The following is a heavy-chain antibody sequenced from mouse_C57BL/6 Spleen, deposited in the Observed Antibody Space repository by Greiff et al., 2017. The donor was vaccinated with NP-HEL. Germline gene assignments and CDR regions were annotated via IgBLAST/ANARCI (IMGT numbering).Heavy chain of an antibody. Sequence: EVKLMESGGGLVKPGGSLKLSCAASGFTFSDYGMHWVRQAPEKGLEWVAYISSGSSTIYYVDTVKGRFTISRDNAKNTLFLQMTSLRSEDTAMYYCARIDPLYYAMDYWGQGTSVTVSS. CDR2: ISSGSSTI. CDR3: ARIDPLYYAMDY. V-gene: IGHV5-17*01. J-gene: IGHJ4*01. CDR1: GFTFSDYG.